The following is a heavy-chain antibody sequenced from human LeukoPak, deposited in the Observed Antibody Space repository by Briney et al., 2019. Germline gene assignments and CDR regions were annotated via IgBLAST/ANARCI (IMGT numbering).Heavy chain of an antibody. J-gene: IGHJ4*02. CDR1: GFNYSSYT. CDR3: ARESATVTTFDY. CDR2: ISASRGIT. Sequence: PGGSLRLSCAASGFNYSSYTMNWVRQAPGMGLEWLSYISASRGITYYADSVKGRFTISRDNAKNSLYLQMNSLRAEDTAVYYCARESATVTTFDYWGQGTLVTVSS. D-gene: IGHD4-17*01. V-gene: IGHV3-48*01.